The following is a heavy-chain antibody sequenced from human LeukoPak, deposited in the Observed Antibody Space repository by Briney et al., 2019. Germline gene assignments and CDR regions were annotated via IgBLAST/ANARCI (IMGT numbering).Heavy chain of an antibody. J-gene: IGHJ5*02. CDR1: GGSISSYY. CDR2: FYYSGST. D-gene: IGHD6-6*01. V-gene: IGHV4-59*01. Sequence: PSETLSLTCTVPGGSISSYYWSWIRQPPGKGLEWIGYFYYSGSTNYNPPLKSRVTISVDTSKNQFSLKLSSVTAADTAVYYCARVFGSSPYNWFDPWGQGTLVTVSS. CDR3: ARVFGSSPYNWFDP.